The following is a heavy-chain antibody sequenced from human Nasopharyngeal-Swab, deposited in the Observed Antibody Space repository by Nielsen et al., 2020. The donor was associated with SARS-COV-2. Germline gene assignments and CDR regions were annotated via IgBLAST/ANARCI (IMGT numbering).Heavy chain of an antibody. CDR2: ISSSSSDI. D-gene: IGHD3-22*01. Sequence: GESLKISCAASGFTFSSSSMNWVRQAQGKGLEWVSSISSSSSDIYYADSVKGRFTISRDNAKNSLYLQMNSLRAEDTAVYYCARVGGYYDSSGYGGDFDYWGQGTLVTVSS. CDR1: GFTFSSSS. J-gene: IGHJ4*02. CDR3: ARVGGYYDSSGYGGDFDY. V-gene: IGHV3-21*01.